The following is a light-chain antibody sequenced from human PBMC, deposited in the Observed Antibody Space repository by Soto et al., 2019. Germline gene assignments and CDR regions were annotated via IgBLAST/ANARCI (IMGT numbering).Light chain of an antibody. CDR1: QSVSIL. J-gene: IGKJ1*01. CDR2: RTS. V-gene: IGKV3-15*01. Sequence: EIVLTQSPGTLSLSPGERATLSCRASQSVSILLAWYQQKPGQAPRLLMYRTSIRATGVPARFSGSGSGTEFTLTISSLQPDDFATYYCQHYNSYSEAFGQGTKVDI. CDR3: QHYNSYSEA.